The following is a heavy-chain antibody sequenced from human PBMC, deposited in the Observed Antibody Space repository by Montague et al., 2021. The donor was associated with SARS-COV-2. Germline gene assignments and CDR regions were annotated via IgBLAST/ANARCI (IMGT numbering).Heavy chain of an antibody. CDR2: IYYSGST. CDR3: ARVGRQQLVRLSGMDV. Sequence: SETLSLTCTVSDGSISSSSYYWGWIRQLPGKGLEWIGSIYYSGSTYYNPSLKSRVTISVDTSKNQFSLKLSSVTAADTAVYYCARVGRQQLVRLSGMDVWGQGTTVTVSS. V-gene: IGHV4-39*07. CDR1: DGSISSSSYY. D-gene: IGHD6-13*01. J-gene: IGHJ6*02.